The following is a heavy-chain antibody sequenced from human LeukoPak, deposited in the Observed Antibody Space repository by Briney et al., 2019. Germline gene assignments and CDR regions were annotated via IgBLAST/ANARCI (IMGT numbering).Heavy chain of an antibody. V-gene: IGHV3-23*01. CDR1: GFTFSSYA. CDR2: ISGSGGST. J-gene: IGHJ3*02. Sequence: PGGSLRLSCAASGFTFSSYAMSWVRQAPGKGLEWVSAISGSGGSTYYADSVKGRFTISRDNSKNTLYLQMNSLRAEDTAVYYCAKDDYYDTTDYYPVWGAFDIWGQGTMVTVSS. D-gene: IGHD3-22*01. CDR3: AKDDYYDTTDYYPVWGAFDI.